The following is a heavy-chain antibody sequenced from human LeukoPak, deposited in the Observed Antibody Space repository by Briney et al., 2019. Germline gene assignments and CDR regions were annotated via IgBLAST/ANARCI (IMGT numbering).Heavy chain of an antibody. CDR1: GFTFSNAW. D-gene: IGHD3-16*02. CDR2: IKSKTDGGTT. CDR3: TTDWRIYDYVWGSYRDVPLSDAFDI. V-gene: IGHV3-15*01. J-gene: IGHJ3*02. Sequence: GGSLRLSCAASGFTFSNAWMSWVRQAPGKGLEWVGRIKSKTDGGTTDYAAPVKGRFTISRDDSKNTLYLQMNSLKTEDTAVYYCTTDWRIYDYVWGSYRDVPLSDAFDIWGQGTVVTVSS.